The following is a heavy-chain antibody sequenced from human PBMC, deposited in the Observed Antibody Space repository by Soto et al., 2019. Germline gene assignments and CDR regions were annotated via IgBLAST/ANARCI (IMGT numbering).Heavy chain of an antibody. Sequence: EVQLLESGGGLVQPGGSLRLSCAASGFTFNTYVMNWVRQAPGKGLEWVSTISYSADKTHYADSVKGRFTISRDNSRDTLFLQTTSLRADDAAVYYCARRARTATTNWGAFDVWGQGTMVTVSS. CDR3: ARRARTATTNWGAFDV. D-gene: IGHD1-7*01. CDR2: ISYSADKT. V-gene: IGHV3-23*01. J-gene: IGHJ3*01. CDR1: GFTFNTYV.